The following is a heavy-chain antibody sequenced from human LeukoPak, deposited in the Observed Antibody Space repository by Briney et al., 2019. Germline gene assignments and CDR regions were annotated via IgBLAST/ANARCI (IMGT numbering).Heavy chain of an antibody. D-gene: IGHD3-10*01. CDR1: GYTFTGYY. V-gene: IGHV1-2*02. Sequence: SVKASSRASGYTFTGYYMHGVRQAPGEGLEWMGWINPNSGGTNYAQKFQGRVTMTRDTSISTAYMELSRLRSDDTAVYYCARDRGVRGVTTALGYWGQGTLVTVSS. J-gene: IGHJ4*02. CDR3: ARDRGVRGVTTALGY. CDR2: INPNSGGT.